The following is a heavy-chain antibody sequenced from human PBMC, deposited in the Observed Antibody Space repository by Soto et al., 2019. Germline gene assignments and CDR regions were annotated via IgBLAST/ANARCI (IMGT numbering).Heavy chain of an antibody. Sequence: GSLRLSCTASGFTFGDYAMSWFRQAPGKGLEWVGFIRSKAYGGTTEYAASVKGRFTISRDDSKSIAYLQMNSLKTEDTAVYYCTREFIQLWSKVPWFDHWGQGTLVTVSS. CDR1: GFTFGDYA. CDR2: IRSKAYGGTT. V-gene: IGHV3-49*03. D-gene: IGHD5-18*01. CDR3: TREFIQLWSKVPWFDH. J-gene: IGHJ5*02.